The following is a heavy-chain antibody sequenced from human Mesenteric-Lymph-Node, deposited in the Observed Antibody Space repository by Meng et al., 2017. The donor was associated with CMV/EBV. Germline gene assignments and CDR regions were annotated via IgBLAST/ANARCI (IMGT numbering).Heavy chain of an antibody. Sequence: GGSLRLSCAVSGFTFSDYYMSWIRQAPGKGLEWVSYISSSGSTIYYADSVKGRFTISRDNAKNSLYLQMNSLRAEDTAVYYCARDVAFRLEWAYYYYYYGMDVWGQGTTVTVSS. J-gene: IGHJ6*02. D-gene: IGHD3-3*01. V-gene: IGHV3-11*04. CDR2: ISSSGSTI. CDR3: ARDVAFRLEWAYYYYYYGMDV. CDR1: GFTFSDYY.